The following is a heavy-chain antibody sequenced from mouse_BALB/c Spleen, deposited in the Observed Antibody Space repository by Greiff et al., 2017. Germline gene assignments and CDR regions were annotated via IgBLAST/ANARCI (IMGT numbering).Heavy chain of an antibody. Sequence: EVKVEESGGGLVKPGGSLKLSCAASGFTFSSYAMSWVRQTPEKRLEWVASISSGGSTYYPDSVKGRFTISRDNARNILYLQMSSLRSEDTAMYYCARGQDYGSSYFDYWGQGTTLTVSS. V-gene: IGHV5-6-5*01. CDR3: ARGQDYGSSYFDY. D-gene: IGHD1-1*01. CDR1: GFTFSSYA. CDR2: ISSGGST. J-gene: IGHJ2*01.